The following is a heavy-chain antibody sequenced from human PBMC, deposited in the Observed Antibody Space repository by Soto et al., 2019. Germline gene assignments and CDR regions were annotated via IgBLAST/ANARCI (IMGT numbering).Heavy chain of an antibody. CDR1: GYTFTTHA. D-gene: IGHD1-1*01. Sequence: ASVKVSCRASGYTFTTHAMHWVRQAPGQSLEWMGWINGGTGQTKHSQRFQGRVNITRDTSASTAYMELSSLRSEDTAVYYCARGKGMEENYYYYGLDIWGQGTTVTVSS. CDR3: ARGKGMEENYYYYGLDI. CDR2: INGGTGQT. J-gene: IGHJ6*02. V-gene: IGHV1-3*01.